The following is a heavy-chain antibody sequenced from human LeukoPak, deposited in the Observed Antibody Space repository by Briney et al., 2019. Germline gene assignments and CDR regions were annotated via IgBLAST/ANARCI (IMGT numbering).Heavy chain of an antibody. Sequence: ASVKVSCKASGYTFTGYYMHWVRQASGQGLEWMGWINPISGGTNYAQKFQGRVTMARDTSISTAYMELSRLRSDDTAVYYCARVIAVAGISDYYYGMDVWGQGTTVTVSS. V-gene: IGHV1-2*02. J-gene: IGHJ6*02. CDR1: GYTFTGYY. D-gene: IGHD6-19*01. CDR2: INPISGGT. CDR3: ARVIAVAGISDYYYGMDV.